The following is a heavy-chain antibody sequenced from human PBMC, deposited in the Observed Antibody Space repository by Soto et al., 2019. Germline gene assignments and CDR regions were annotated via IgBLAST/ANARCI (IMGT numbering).Heavy chain of an antibody. CDR1: GDSVSSNSAA. CDR2: TYYRSKWYN. Sequence: LSQTLSLTCAISGDSVSSNSAAWNWIRQSPSRGLEWLGRTYYRSKWYNDYAVSVKSRITINPDTSKNQFSLQLNSVAPEDTAVYYCARVSGWLTGEMNYYYGMDVWGQGTTVTVSS. V-gene: IGHV6-1*01. J-gene: IGHJ6*02. D-gene: IGHD7-27*01. CDR3: ARVSGWLTGEMNYYYGMDV.